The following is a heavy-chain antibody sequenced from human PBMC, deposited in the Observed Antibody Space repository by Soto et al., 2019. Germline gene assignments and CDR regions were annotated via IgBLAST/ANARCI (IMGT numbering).Heavy chain of an antibody. CDR2: ISTSGSTV. J-gene: IGHJ6*03. CDR1: GFTFSDYY. V-gene: IGHV3-11*01. Sequence: GGSLRLSCAASGFTFSDYYMSWIRQAPGKGLEWVSYISTSGSTVYYTDSVKGRVTISRDNAKKSLYLQMNSLRAEDTAVYYCARPEVSHVVSDDYMDVWGKGTTVTVSS. D-gene: IGHD2-21*01. CDR3: ARPEVSHVVSDDYMDV.